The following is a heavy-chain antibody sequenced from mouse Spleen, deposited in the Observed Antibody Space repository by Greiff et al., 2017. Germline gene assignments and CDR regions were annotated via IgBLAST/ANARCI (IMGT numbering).Heavy chain of an antibody. J-gene: IGHJ1*01. CDR1: GFTFSSYA. V-gene: IGHV5-9-3*01. CDR3: ARRRTVVATRYFDV. Sequence: EVHLVESGGGLVKLGGSLKLSCAASGFTFSSYAMSWVRQTPEKRLEWVATISSGGGNTYYPDSVKGRFTISRDNAKNTLYLQMSSLKSEDTAMYYCARRRTVVATRYFDVWGAGTTVTVSS. CDR2: ISSGGGNT. D-gene: IGHD1-1*01.